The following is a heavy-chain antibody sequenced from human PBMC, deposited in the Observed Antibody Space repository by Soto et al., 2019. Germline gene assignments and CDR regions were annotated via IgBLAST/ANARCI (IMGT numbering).Heavy chain of an antibody. CDR1: GFSFSSFW. Sequence: GGSLRLSCAASGFSFSSFWMIWVRQTPGKGLEFVANIREDGKEINYVDSVKGRFTISRDNAKNSLFLQMNSLRDDDTAVYYCGTDQWGGAFDIGGQGTMVTVSS. D-gene: IGHD3-10*01. CDR3: GTDQWGGAFDI. V-gene: IGHV3-7*01. J-gene: IGHJ3*02. CDR2: IREDGKEI.